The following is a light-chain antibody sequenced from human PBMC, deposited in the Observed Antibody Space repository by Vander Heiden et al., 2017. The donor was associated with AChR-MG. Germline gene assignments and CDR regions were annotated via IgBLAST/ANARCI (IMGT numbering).Light chain of an antibody. CDR2: GAS. CDR1: QSVTSNN. Sequence: EIVLTQSPGTLSLSPGERATLSCRASQSVTSNNLAWYQQKPGQAPRLLIYGASSRATGIPDRFSGSGSGTDFTLTISRLEPEDFAVYYCQQDGSSPRTFGGGAKVEIK. J-gene: IGKJ4*01. CDR3: QQDGSSPRT. V-gene: IGKV3-20*01.